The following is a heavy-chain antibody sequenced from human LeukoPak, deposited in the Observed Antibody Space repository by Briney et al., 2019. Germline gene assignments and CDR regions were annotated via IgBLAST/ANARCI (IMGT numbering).Heavy chain of an antibody. CDR1: GFTFSSYG. D-gene: IGHD3-3*01. J-gene: IGHJ3*02. Sequence: PGGSLRLSCAASGFTFSSYGMHWVRQAPGKGLEWVAFIRYDGSNKYYADSVKGRFTISRDNSKNTLYLQMNSLRAEDTAVYYCAKGGGVWSGYYPPAFDIWGQGTMVTVSS. CDR3: AKGGGVWSGYYPPAFDI. V-gene: IGHV3-30*02. CDR2: IRYDGSNK.